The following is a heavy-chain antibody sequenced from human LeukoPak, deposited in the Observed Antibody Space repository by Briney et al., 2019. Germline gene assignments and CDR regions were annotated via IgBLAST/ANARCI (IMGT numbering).Heavy chain of an antibody. CDR2: ISGSGDRT. CDR1: GFTFSNYA. D-gene: IGHD1-26*01. CDR3: AKGSISGSYENDYYYYYMDV. Sequence: PGGSLRLSCAASGFTFSNYAMSWVRQAPGKGLEWVSGISGSGDRTFHSYSVKGRFTFSRDNSKNTLYLQMNSLRAEDTAVYFCAKGSISGSYENDYYYYYMDVWGKGTTVTVSS. V-gene: IGHV3-23*01. J-gene: IGHJ6*03.